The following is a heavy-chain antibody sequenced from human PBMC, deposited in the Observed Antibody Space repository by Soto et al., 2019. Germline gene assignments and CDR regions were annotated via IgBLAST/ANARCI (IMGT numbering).Heavy chain of an antibody. Sequence: ASVNVSCKASGYTFISYGMSWVRQAPGQGRAWMGWIRAYNGNTNYAQKLQGRDTMTTDTSTSTAYTELRRMSSDDTDVYYCARDYGDCSGMAYYYYYGMDVWGQGTTVTVSS. D-gene: IGHD3-10*02. CDR2: IRAYNGNT. CDR3: ARDYGDCSGMAYYYYYGMDV. J-gene: IGHJ6*02. CDR1: GYTFISYG. V-gene: IGHV1-18*04.